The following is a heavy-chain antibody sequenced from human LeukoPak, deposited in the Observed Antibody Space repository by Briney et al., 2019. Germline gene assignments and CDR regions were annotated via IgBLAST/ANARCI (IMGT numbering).Heavy chain of an antibody. CDR2: ISAYNGNT. V-gene: IGHV1-18*01. CDR1: GYTFTSYG. CDR3: ARARGYCSSTSCVFDY. Sequence: GSVKVSCKASGYTFTSYGISWVRQAPGQGLEWMGWISAYNGNTNYAQKLQGRVTMTTDTSTSTAYMELRSLRSDDTAVYYCARARGYCSSTSCVFDYWGQGTLVTVSS. J-gene: IGHJ4*02. D-gene: IGHD2-2*01.